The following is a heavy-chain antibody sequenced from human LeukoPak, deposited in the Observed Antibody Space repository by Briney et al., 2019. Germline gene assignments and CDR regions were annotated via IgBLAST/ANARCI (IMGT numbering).Heavy chain of an antibody. CDR2: ISYDGINK. Sequence: GGSLRLSCAASGFTFSNYAIHWVRQAPGKGLEWVAFISYDGINKNYADSVKGRFTISRDNSKNTLYLQMNSLRAEDTAVYYCAKDRTRYCSSTSCPVDYWGQGTLVTVSS. J-gene: IGHJ4*02. D-gene: IGHD2-2*01. V-gene: IGHV3-30-3*01. CDR3: AKDRTRYCSSTSCPVDY. CDR1: GFTFSNYA.